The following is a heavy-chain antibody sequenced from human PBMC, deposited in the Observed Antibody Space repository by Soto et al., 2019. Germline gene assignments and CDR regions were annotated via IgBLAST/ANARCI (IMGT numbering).Heavy chain of an antibody. CDR1: GGTFRNHV. CDR3: ARDLEFRDGNISHLDY. CDR2: IIPIIGTP. D-gene: IGHD3-10*01. Sequence: QVQLVQSGAEVKKPGSSVKVSCKASGGTFRNHVFNWVRQAPGQGREWMGGIIPIIGTPNYAQKFQGRVTMTSDASTNTVYLEVSSPRSQDTAVYYCARDLEFRDGNISHLDYWGQGTLVTVSS. J-gene: IGHJ4*02. V-gene: IGHV1-69*01.